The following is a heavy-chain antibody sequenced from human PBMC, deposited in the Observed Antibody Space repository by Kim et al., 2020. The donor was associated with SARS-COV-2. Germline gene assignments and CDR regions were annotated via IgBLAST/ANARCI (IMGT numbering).Heavy chain of an antibody. J-gene: IGHJ5*02. D-gene: IGHD2-2*01. CDR2: IRSKTYGGTP. CDR3: TRSWGYQLHRVDWFDP. V-gene: IGHV3-49*03. CDR1: GFTFGDYA. Sequence: GGSLRLSCSASGFTFGDYAMSWFRQAPGKGLEWVGFIRSKTYGGTPQYAASVRGRFTISRDDSKSIAYLQMNSLKTEDTAVYYCTRSWGYQLHRVDWFDPWGQGTLVTVSS.